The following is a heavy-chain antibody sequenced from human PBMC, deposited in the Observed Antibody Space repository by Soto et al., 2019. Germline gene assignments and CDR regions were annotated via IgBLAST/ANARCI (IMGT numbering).Heavy chain of an antibody. Sequence: PGGSLRLSCAASGFTFSIYAMSWVRQAPGKGLEWVSAIRNSGGTTYYADSVKGRFTITRDNSKNTLYLQMNSLRAEDTAVYYCAKFRGYCSDGSCYYFDYWGQGTLVTVSS. CDR1: GFTFSIYA. J-gene: IGHJ4*02. CDR3: AKFRGYCSDGSCYYFDY. D-gene: IGHD2-15*01. V-gene: IGHV3-23*01. CDR2: IRNSGGTT.